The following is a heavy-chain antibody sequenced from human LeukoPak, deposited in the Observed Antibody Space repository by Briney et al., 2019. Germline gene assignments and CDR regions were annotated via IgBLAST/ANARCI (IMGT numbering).Heavy chain of an antibody. Sequence: GGSLRLSCAASGFTFSDYYMSWIRQAPGKGLEWVSYISSSGSTIYYADSVKGRFTISRDNAKNSLYLQMNSLTAEDTAVYYCAKMRGQYYHSYYMDAWGKGTTVTVSS. CDR1: GFTFSDYY. J-gene: IGHJ6*03. CDR3: AKMRGQYYHSYYMDA. V-gene: IGHV3-11*01. CDR2: ISSSGSTI.